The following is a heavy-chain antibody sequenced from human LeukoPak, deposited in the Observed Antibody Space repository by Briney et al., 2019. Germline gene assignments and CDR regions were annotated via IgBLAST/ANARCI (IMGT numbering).Heavy chain of an antibody. CDR1: GYTFTDYG. CDR3: VRGTNREYYFDY. V-gene: IGHV1-18*01. CDR2: ISTYNGNT. Sequence: ASVKVSCKASGYTFTDYGISWVRQAPGQGLEWMGWISTYNGNTNYAQKLQGRVTVTTDTSTSTAYIELRSLRSDDTAVYYCVRGTNREYYFDYWGQGTLVTVSS. D-gene: IGHD1-7*01. J-gene: IGHJ4*02.